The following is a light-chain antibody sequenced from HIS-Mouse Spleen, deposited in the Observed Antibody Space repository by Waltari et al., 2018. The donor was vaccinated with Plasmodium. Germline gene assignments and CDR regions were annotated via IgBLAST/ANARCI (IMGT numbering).Light chain of an antibody. V-gene: IGLV1-40*01. CDR3: QSYDSSLSGWV. CDR1: SSNIGAGYD. J-gene: IGLJ3*02. Sequence: QSVLTQPPSVSGAPGPRVPISCTGSSSNIGAGYDVPWYQQLPGTAPKLLIYGNSNRPSGVPDRFSGSKSGTSASLAITGLQAEDEADYYCQSYDSSLSGWVFGGGTKLTVL. CDR2: GNS.